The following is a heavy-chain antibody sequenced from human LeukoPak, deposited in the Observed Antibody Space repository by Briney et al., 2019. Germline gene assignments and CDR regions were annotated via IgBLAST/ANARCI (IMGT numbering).Heavy chain of an antibody. CDR2: ISGSGGST. V-gene: IGHV3-23*01. CDR1: GFTISSYA. CDR3: AKGGGSSSVYYYYYTDV. J-gene: IGHJ6*03. Sequence: GGSLRLSCAASGFTISSYAMSWVRQAPGKGLEWVSAISGSGGSTYYADSVKGRFTISRDNSKNTLYLQMNSLRAEDTAVYYCAKGGGSSSVYYYYYTDVWGKGTTVTVSS. D-gene: IGHD6-6*01.